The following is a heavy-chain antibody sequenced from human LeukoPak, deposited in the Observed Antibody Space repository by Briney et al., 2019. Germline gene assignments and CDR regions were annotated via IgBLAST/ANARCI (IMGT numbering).Heavy chain of an antibody. J-gene: IGHJ4*02. Sequence: SETLSLTCTVSGGSLSSGSYFWGWLRQPAGRGLEGIGRIYTSGSTNYNPSLKSRVTISPDTSKNQFSLKLSSVTAADTAVYYCARELAGYGKLDYWGQGILVTVSS. V-gene: IGHV4-61*02. CDR2: IYTSGST. D-gene: IGHD5-12*01. CDR3: ARELAGYGKLDY. CDR1: GGSLSSGSYF.